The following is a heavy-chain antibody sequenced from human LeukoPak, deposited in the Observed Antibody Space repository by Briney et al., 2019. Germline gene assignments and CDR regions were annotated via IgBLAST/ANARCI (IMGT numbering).Heavy chain of an antibody. V-gene: IGHV4-39*01. CDR2: IYYSGST. Sequence: PSETLSLTCTVSGGSISSSSYYWGWIRQPPGKGLEWIGSIYYSGSTYYNPSLKSRVTISVDTSKNQFSLKLSSVTAADTAVYYCARRHDSSGYYYPLFDYWGQGTLVTVSS. CDR3: ARRHDSSGYYYPLFDY. CDR1: GGSISSSSYY. D-gene: IGHD3-22*01. J-gene: IGHJ4*02.